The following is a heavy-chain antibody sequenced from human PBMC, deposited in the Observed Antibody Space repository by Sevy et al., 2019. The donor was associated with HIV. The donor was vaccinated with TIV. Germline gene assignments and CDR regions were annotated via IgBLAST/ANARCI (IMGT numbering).Heavy chain of an antibody. CDR2: IYHSGST. CDR1: GGSISSGGYS. D-gene: IGHD3-16*01. Sequence: SETLSLTCAVSGGSISSGGYSWSWIRQPPGRGLEWIGYIYHSGSTYYNPSLKSRVTISVDRSKNQFSLKLSSVTAADTAVYYCARWPTPPTGDLDYWGQGTLVTVSS. V-gene: IGHV4-30-2*01. CDR3: ARWPTPPTGDLDY. J-gene: IGHJ4*02.